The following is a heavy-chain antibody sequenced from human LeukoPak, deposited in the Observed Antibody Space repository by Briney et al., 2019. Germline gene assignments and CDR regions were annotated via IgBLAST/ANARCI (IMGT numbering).Heavy chain of an antibody. CDR1: GFTVSNNY. D-gene: IGHD3-16*02. Sequence: PGGSLRLSCVVSGFTVSNNYMNWVRQAPGKGLEWLSVIYNSGTTYYADSVRGRFTVSRDNSKSTIYLQMNSLRVDDTAVYYCARDSFHTYWGQGTLVTVPS. J-gene: IGHJ4*02. V-gene: IGHV3-66*01. CDR3: ARDSFHTY. CDR2: IYNSGTT.